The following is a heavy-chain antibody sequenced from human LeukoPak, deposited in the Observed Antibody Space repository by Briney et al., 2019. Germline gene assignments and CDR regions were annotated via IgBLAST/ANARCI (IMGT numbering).Heavy chain of an antibody. V-gene: IGHV3-21*01. D-gene: IGHD1-26*01. CDR2: IESTSSYI. Sequence: GGSLRLSCAASGFTFSTYSMIWVRQAPGKGLEWVSSIESTSSYIYYADSVKGRFTISRDNATNSLYLQMNSLRAEDTAVYYCARVFLVGATGCLDFWGQGTLVTVSS. CDR1: GFTFSTYS. J-gene: IGHJ4*02. CDR3: ARVFLVGATGCLDF.